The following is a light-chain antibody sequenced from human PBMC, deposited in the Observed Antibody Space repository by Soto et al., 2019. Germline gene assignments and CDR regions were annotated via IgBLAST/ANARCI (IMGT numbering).Light chain of an antibody. CDR2: VAS. CDR1: EDISSY. V-gene: IGKV1-9*01. CDR3: QQLNNYPRT. J-gene: IGKJ1*01. Sequence: DIQLTQSPSFLSASVGDRVTITCRASEDISSYLAWYQQKPGKAPKLLIYVASTLQSGVPSRFSGSGSGTEFTLTISSLQPEDFATYYCQQLNNYPRTFGQGTKVDIK.